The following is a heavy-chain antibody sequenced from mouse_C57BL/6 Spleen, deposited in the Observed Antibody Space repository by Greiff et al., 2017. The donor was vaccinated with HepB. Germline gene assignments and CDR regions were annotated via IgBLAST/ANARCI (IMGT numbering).Heavy chain of an antibody. D-gene: IGHD1-1*01. CDR2: IDTADGET. V-gene: IGHV14-2*01. Sequence: EVQLQQSGAELVKPGASVKLSCTASGFNIKDYYMHWVKQRTEQGLEWIGRIDTADGETKYAPKFQGKATITADTSSNTAYLQLSSLTSEDTAVYYCASTPKGFCYGSSYAMYYWGQGTSVTVSS. J-gene: IGHJ4*01. CDR1: GFNIKDYY. CDR3: ASTPKGFCYGSSYAMYY.